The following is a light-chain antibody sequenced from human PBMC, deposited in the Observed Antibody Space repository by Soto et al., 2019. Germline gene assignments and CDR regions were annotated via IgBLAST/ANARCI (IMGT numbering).Light chain of an antibody. CDR2: EVS. Sequence: QSVRTQPASVSGSPGQSITISCTGSSSDIGAYNYVSWFQQYPGKAPKLMISEVSNRPSGVSNRFSGSKSGTAASLTISGLQTEDEADYFCFSFTTDWTHVFGTGTKVTVL. CDR3: FSFTTDWTHV. CDR1: SSDIGAYNY. V-gene: IGLV2-14*01. J-gene: IGLJ1*01.